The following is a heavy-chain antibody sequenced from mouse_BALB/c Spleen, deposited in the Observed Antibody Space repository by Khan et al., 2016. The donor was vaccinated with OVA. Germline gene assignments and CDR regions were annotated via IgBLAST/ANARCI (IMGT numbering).Heavy chain of an antibody. V-gene: IGHV1-4*01. D-gene: IGHD2-14*01. CDR2: INPSNDYT. CDR1: GYTFTSYT. Sequence: VQLQQSRAELARPGASVKMSCKASGYTFTSYTIHWVRQRPGQAPEWIGHINPSNDYTNYNQNFKDKATLIVDKSSTTAYMQLSSLTSEDSAGYYCVREGAYDRSDGWFAYWGQGTLVTVSA. CDR3: VREGAYDRSDGWFAY. J-gene: IGHJ3*01.